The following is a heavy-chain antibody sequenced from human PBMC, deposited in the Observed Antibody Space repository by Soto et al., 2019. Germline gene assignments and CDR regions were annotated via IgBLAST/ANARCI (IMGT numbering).Heavy chain of an antibody. Sequence: ASVKVSCKASGYTFTSYYMHWVRQAPGQGLEWMGIINPSGGSTSYAQKFQGRVTMTRDTSTSTVYTELSSLRSEDTAVYYCARGAGYSYGYAYNWFDPWGQGTLVTVSS. D-gene: IGHD5-18*01. CDR3: ARGAGYSYGYAYNWFDP. J-gene: IGHJ5*02. V-gene: IGHV1-46*01. CDR2: INPSGGST. CDR1: GYTFTSYY.